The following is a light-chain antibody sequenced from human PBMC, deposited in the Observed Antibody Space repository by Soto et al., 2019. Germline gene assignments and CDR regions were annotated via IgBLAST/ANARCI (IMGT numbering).Light chain of an antibody. CDR1: ETISTF. CDR3: QQSYSTSPIT. V-gene: IGKV1-39*01. Sequence: DLQMTQSPSSLSASVGDRVTMTCRASETISTFLNWYQHKPGKAPKLLIFAASRLEVGVPSRFSGSGSGTHFTLTINGLQPEDSAAYYCQQSYSTSPITFGQGTRLDI. J-gene: IGKJ5*01. CDR2: AAS.